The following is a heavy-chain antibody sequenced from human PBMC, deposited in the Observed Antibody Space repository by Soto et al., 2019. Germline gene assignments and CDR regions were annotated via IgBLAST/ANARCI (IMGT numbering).Heavy chain of an antibody. Sequence: QVQLQESGPGLVKPSQTLSLTCTVSGGSISSGGYYWSWIRQHPGKGLEWIGYIYYSGSTYYNPSLKSRVNKSVDTSKNQFSLKLSSVTAADTAVYYCARDRPGDWFDPWGQGTLVTVSS. D-gene: IGHD3-10*01. CDR3: ARDRPGDWFDP. CDR2: IYYSGST. CDR1: GGSISSGGYY. V-gene: IGHV4-31*03. J-gene: IGHJ5*02.